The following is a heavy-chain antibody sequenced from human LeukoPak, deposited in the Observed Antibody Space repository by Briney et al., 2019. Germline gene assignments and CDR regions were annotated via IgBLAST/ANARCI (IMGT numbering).Heavy chain of an antibody. Sequence: PSETLSLTCTVSGGSISSYYWSWIRQPPGKGLEWIGYIYYSGSTNYNPSLKSRVTISVDTSKNQFSLKLSSMTAADTAVYYCARLVGSSWYHEVLLGRDYWGQGTLVTVSS. CDR1: GGSISSYY. CDR3: ARLVGSSWYHEVLLGRDY. D-gene: IGHD6-13*01. V-gene: IGHV4-59*08. CDR2: IYYSGST. J-gene: IGHJ4*02.